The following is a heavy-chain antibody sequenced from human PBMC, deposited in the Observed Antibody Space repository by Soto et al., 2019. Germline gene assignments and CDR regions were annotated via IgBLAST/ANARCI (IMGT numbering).Heavy chain of an antibody. Sequence: PGGSLRLSCAASGFTFSSYWMSWFRQAPGKGLEWVANIKQDGSEKYYVDSVKGRFTISRDNAKNSLYLQMNSLRAEDTAVYYCARDYRIAAADHIDYWGQGTLVTVSS. CDR1: GFTFSSYW. J-gene: IGHJ4*02. CDR3: ARDYRIAAADHIDY. CDR2: IKQDGSEK. D-gene: IGHD6-13*01. V-gene: IGHV3-7*05.